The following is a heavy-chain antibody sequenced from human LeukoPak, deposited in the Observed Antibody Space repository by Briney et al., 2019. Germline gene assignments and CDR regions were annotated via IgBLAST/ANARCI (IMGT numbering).Heavy chain of an antibody. V-gene: IGHV3-23*01. Sequence: GGSLRLSCAASGFTFSSYAMSWVRQAPGKGLERVSVISGRGGSTYYADSVKGRFTISRDNSKNTLYLQMNSLRAEDTAVYYCAKSRDGYKRYINFDHWGQGTLVTVSS. CDR1: GFTFSSYA. J-gene: IGHJ4*02. D-gene: IGHD5-24*01. CDR3: AKSRDGYKRYINFDH. CDR2: ISGRGGST.